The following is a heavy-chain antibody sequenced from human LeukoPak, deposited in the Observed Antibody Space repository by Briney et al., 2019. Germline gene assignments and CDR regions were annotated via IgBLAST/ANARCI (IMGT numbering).Heavy chain of an antibody. CDR3: ARGRNYYDDSKGEYYFDY. CDR2: INHSGST. V-gene: IGHV4-34*01. CDR1: GGSFSGYY. J-gene: IGHJ4*02. D-gene: IGHD3-22*01. Sequence: NPSETLSLTCAVYGGSFSGYYWSWIRQPPGKGLEWIGEINHSGSTNYNPSLKSRVTISVDTSKNQFSLKLSSVTAADTAVYYCARGRNYYDDSKGEYYFDYWGQGTLVTVSS.